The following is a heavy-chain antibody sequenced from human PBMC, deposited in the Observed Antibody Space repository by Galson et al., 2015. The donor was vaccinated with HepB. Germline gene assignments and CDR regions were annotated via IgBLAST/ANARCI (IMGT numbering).Heavy chain of an antibody. CDR3: ARGRRMGSASYSTFDY. J-gene: IGHJ4*02. CDR2: ISGSGGST. Sequence: SLRLSCAASGFTFSSYAMSWVRQAPGKGLEWVSAISGSGGSTYYADSVKGRFTISRDNSKNTLYLQMNSLRAEDTAVYYCARGRRMGSASYSTFDYWGQGTLVTVSS. D-gene: IGHD3-10*01. V-gene: IGHV3-23*01. CDR1: GFTFSSYA.